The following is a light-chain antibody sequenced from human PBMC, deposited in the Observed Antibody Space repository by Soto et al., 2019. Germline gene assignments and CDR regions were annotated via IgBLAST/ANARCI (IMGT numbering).Light chain of an antibody. J-gene: IGKJ4*01. Sequence: EIVLTQCPGTLSLSPGERATLSCRASQTVSSSYLAWYQQKPGQAPRLLIYGASSRATGIPDRFSGSGSGTDATLTINRLEPEDFAVYYCQQYGSSPTFGGGTKVDIK. CDR2: GAS. CDR1: QTVSSSY. V-gene: IGKV3-20*01. CDR3: QQYGSSPT.